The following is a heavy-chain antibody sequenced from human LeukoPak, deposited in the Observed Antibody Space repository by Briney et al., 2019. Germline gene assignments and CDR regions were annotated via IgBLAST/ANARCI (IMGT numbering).Heavy chain of an antibody. V-gene: IGHV3-48*03. CDR2: ISSSGSPI. J-gene: IGHJ4*02. D-gene: IGHD5-24*01. CDR3: ARENIPTIGQLDH. Sequence: GGSLRLSCAASGFTFSSYEMNWCRPAQGRGRGLVSYISSSGSPIYYADSVKGRFIISRDNARNSLYLQMNSLRAEDTAVYYCARENIPTIGQLDHWGQGALRTVSS. CDR1: GFTFSSYE.